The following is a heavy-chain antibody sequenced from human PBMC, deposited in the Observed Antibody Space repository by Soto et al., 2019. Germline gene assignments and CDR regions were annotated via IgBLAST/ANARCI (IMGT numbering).Heavy chain of an antibody. J-gene: IGHJ4*02. Sequence: EVQLLESGGDLVQPGGSLRLSCAASGFTFKSYAVSWVRQAPGKGLEWVSVITGSGDSTYYADSVKGRFTISRDNSKNTLYLQMNSLRAEDTAVYYCAKELRHDYNLAYFALWGQGTLVTVSS. CDR3: AKELRHDYNLAYFAL. D-gene: IGHD4-4*01. CDR1: GFTFKSYA. CDR2: ITGSGDST. V-gene: IGHV3-23*01.